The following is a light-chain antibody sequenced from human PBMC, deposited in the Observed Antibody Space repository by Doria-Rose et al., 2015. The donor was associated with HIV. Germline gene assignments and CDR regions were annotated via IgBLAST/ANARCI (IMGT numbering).Light chain of an antibody. CDR3: QQYYDTPS. Sequence: DIRMTQSPESLGMSLGERATLNCKSNQSLLYTSKNYLAWYQQKPGPPPKLLIYWASTRQSGVPARFSGSGSGTDFTLTISSLEAEDVAVYYCQQYYDTPSFGPGTTVDIK. CDR1: QSLLYTSKNY. V-gene: IGKV4-1*01. CDR2: WAS. J-gene: IGKJ3*01.